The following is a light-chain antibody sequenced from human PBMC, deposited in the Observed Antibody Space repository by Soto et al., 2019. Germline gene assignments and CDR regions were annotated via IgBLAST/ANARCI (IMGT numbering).Light chain of an antibody. V-gene: IGKV3-20*01. CDR3: QHYNSYSEA. Sequence: EIVLTHSPGTLCLGPLERGTLXFMASQSVSSSYLAWYQQKPGQAPRLLIYGASSRPTGIPDRFSGSGSGTEFTLTISSLQSEDFATYYCQHYNSYSEAFGQGTKVDIK. J-gene: IGKJ1*01. CDR2: GAS. CDR1: QSVSSSY.